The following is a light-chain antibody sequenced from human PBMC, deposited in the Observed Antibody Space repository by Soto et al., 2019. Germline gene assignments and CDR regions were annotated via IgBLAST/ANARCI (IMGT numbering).Light chain of an antibody. CDR1: PRVSNY. V-gene: IGKV3-11*01. Sequence: IVLTQSPATLSLSPGERATLACRTDPRVSNYFAWYAHKTGQAPRLLIFDAYNRATGLTARFSGSGSGTDFTLTISSLEPEDFAVYYCHQRTSWPGTFGQGTKVDI. CDR2: DAY. J-gene: IGKJ2*01. CDR3: HQRTSWPGT.